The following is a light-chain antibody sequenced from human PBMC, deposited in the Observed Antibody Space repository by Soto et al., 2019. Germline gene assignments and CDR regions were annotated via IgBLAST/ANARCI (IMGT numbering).Light chain of an antibody. V-gene: IGLV4-69*01. J-gene: IGLJ2*01. Sequence: QSVLTQSPSASASLGASVKVTCTLSSGHSNYAIAWHQQQPEKGPRYLMKLNSDGSYTKGDGIPDRFSGSSSGAERYLTISGLRSDGGADYYCQTWGTGLVVFGGGPKLTAL. CDR2: LNSDGSY. CDR1: SGHSNYA. CDR3: QTWGTGLVV.